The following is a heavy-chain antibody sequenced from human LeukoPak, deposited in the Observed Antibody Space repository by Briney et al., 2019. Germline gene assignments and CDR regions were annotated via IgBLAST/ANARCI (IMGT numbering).Heavy chain of an antibody. CDR1: GFTFSNSA. Sequence: PGGSLRLSCAASGFTFSNSAMTWVRQAPGKGLEWVSAIRDSGGKTHYADSVKGRFTISRDNSKNTLYLQMNSLRVEDTAIYYCAKDWSCDYWGQGTLITVSS. V-gene: IGHV3-23*01. J-gene: IGHJ4*02. CDR2: IRDSGGKT. CDR3: AKDWSCDY. D-gene: IGHD1-26*01.